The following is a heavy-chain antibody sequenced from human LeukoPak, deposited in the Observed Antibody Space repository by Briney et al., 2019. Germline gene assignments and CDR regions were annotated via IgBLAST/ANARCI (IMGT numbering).Heavy chain of an antibody. Sequence: GGSLRLSCAASGFSVSSNYMSWVRQAPGRGGEWVGRIKSKTDGATTDYAAPVKGRFTISRDDSKNTLYLQMNSLKTEDTAVYYCTTNSGSYSDAFDIWGQGTVVTVSS. CDR2: IKSKTDGATT. CDR1: GFSVSSNY. CDR3: TTNSGSYSDAFDI. D-gene: IGHD1-26*01. V-gene: IGHV3-15*01. J-gene: IGHJ3*02.